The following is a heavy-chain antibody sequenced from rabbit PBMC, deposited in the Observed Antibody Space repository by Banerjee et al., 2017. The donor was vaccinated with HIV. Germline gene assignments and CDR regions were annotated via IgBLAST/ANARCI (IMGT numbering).Heavy chain of an antibody. CDR1: GFTLSSYW. CDR3: ARYVGIGDYFNL. J-gene: IGHJ4*01. Sequence: QEQLVESGGGLVQPEGSLTLTCKASGFTLSSYWMWWVRQAPGKGLEWIACIGAGSSGTTYYASWAKGPFTISKTSSTTVTFQMTSLTVADTATYFCARYVGIGDYFNLWGPGTLVTVS. V-gene: IGHV1S45*01. D-gene: IGHD8-1*01. CDR2: IGAGSSGTT.